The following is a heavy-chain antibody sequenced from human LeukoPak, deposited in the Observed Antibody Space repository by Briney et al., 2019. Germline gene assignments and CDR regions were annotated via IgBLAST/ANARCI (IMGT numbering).Heavy chain of an antibody. J-gene: IGHJ4*02. CDR2: IYPGDSDT. D-gene: IGHD1-26*01. CDR1: GFTFSTYY. CDR3: ARFSVGGTYYPNY. V-gene: IGHV5-51*01. Sequence: GGSLRLSCAASGFTFSTYYMAWVRQAPGKGLEWMGIIYPGDSDTRYSPSFQGQVTISADKSISTAYLQWSSLKASDTAMYYCARFSVGGTYYPNYWGQGTLVSVSS.